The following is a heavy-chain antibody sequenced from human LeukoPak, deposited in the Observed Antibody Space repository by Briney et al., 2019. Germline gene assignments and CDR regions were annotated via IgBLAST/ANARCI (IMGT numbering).Heavy chain of an antibody. CDR2: IYYSGST. Sequence: SETLSLTCTVSGGSISSYYWSWIRQPPGKGLEWIGYIYYSGSTNYNPSLKSRVTISVDTSKDQFSLKLSSVTAADTAVYYCARGQGGYSYGRTAYYYYMDVWGKGTTVTISS. J-gene: IGHJ6*03. D-gene: IGHD5-18*01. V-gene: IGHV4-59*12. CDR1: GGSISSYY. CDR3: ARGQGGYSYGRTAYYYYMDV.